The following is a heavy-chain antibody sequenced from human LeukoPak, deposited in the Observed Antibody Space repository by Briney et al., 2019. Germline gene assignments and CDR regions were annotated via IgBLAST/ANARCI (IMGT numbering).Heavy chain of an antibody. CDR1: GYSISSGYY. D-gene: IGHD3-10*01. Sequence: SETLSLTCTVSGYSISSGYYWDWIRQPPGKGLEWIGTLSHSGSSYYNPSLKSRVTISVDTSKNQFSLKLSSVTAADTAVYYCARLKVPLSWWALWFGEVWFDPWGQGTLVTVSS. J-gene: IGHJ5*02. V-gene: IGHV4-38-2*02. CDR3: ARLKVPLSWWALWFGEVWFDP. CDR2: LSHSGSS.